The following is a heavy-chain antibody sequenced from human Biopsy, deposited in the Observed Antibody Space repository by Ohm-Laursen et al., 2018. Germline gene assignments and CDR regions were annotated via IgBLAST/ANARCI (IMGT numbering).Heavy chain of an antibody. J-gene: IGHJ4*02. Sequence: SVKVSCNVSGFSFTGYYIHWVRQAPGQGLEWMGWISPKSGGTNYAQKFRGNITMTKNTSMSTAYMEMSRLRSDDTAVYYCALQSVAQMKNFDYWGQGTLVTVSS. V-gene: IGHV1-2*02. CDR1: GFSFTGYY. CDR2: ISPKSGGT. CDR3: ALQSVAQMKNFDY. D-gene: IGHD6-19*01.